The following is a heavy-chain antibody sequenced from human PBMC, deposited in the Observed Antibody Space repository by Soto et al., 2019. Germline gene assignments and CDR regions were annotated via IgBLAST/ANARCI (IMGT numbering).Heavy chain of an antibody. V-gene: IGHV4-59*01. CDR3: ARSVAVPGAHIDY. CDR1: GGSISGSY. D-gene: IGHD6-19*01. Sequence: LSLTCSVSGGSISGSYWSWIRQSPGKGLEWLGYVYYTGSTNHSPSLRSRVSISVDTSKNEFSLRLSSVTAADTAVYFCARSVAVPGAHIDYWGQGTQVTVSS. CDR2: VYYTGST. J-gene: IGHJ4*02.